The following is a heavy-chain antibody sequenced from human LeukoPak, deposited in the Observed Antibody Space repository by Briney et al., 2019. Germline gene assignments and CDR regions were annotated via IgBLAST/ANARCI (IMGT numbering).Heavy chain of an antibody. CDR2: IIDTGND. V-gene: IGHV4-34*12. CDR1: GGSLSGYY. CDR3: ARARASSSGWGHYYYSLDV. D-gene: IGHD6-19*01. J-gene: IGHJ6*02. Sequence: SETLSLTCAVYGGSLSGYYWTWIRRPPGKGVEWSGEIIDTGNDNYTPSLRSRVTMSVDTAKSKFSVKLTSVTAADTSVFYCARARASSSGWGHYYYSLDVWGQGTTVTV.